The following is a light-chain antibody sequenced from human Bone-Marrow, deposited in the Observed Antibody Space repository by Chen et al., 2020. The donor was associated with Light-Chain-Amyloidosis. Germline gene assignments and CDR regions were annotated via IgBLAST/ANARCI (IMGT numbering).Light chain of an antibody. J-gene: IGKJ4*01. V-gene: IGKV3-20*01. CDR2: GSS. Sequence: EIVLPQSPGTLSLSPGEGANLSCRASQTISSNYLTWYQQKFGQAPRLLIYGSSSRATGIPDRFAGSVSGTAFTLTINRLEPGDFAMYYCPHYGTSPLTFGGGTKVEIK. CDR1: QTISSNY. CDR3: PHYGTSPLT.